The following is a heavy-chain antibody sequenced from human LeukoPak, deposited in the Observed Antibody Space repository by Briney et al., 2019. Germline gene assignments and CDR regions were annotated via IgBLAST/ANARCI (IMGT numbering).Heavy chain of an antibody. V-gene: IGHV1-46*01. CDR2: FNPSSRST. CDR1: GYTFIRFY. J-gene: IGHJ5*02. Sequence: ASVKVSCKTSGYTFIRFYIHWVRQAPGQGLEWMGIFNPSSRSTNYAQKFQGRVTMTGDMSTTTVYMELSSLRSEDTAVYYCARVLPRSGPDQFDPWGQGTLVTVSS. D-gene: IGHD2-15*01. CDR3: ARVLPRSGPDQFDP.